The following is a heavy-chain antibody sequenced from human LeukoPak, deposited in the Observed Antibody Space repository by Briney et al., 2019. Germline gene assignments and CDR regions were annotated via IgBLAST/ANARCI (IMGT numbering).Heavy chain of an antibody. J-gene: IGHJ4*02. Sequence: GRSLRLSCAASGFTFSSYAMHWVRQAPGKGLEWVAVISYDGSNKYYADSVKGRFTISRDNSKNTLYLQMNSLRAEDTAVYYCARDQYNVIDSWGQGTLVTVSS. D-gene: IGHD1-14*01. CDR1: GFTFSSYA. V-gene: IGHV3-30-3*01. CDR2: ISYDGSNK. CDR3: ARDQYNVIDS.